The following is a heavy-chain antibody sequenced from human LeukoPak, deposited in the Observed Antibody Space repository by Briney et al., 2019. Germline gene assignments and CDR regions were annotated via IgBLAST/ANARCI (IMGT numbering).Heavy chain of an antibody. CDR3: ARGRVRGDFDY. V-gene: IGHV3-53*04. D-gene: IGHD3-10*01. CDR1: GFNVSRNY. J-gene: IGHJ4*02. Sequence: PGGSLRLSCAASGFNVSRNYMSWVRQAPGKGLEWVSVIYAGAQTYYADAVRGRFTISRHISKNTLYLQMNSLRAEDTAVYYCARGRVRGDFDYWGQGTLVTVSS. CDR2: IYAGAQT.